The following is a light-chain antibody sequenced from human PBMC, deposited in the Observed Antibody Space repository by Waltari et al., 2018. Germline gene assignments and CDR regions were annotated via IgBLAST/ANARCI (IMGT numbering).Light chain of an antibody. Sequence: DVVMTQSPLSLPVTLGQPASISCKSSQSLVHSDGNTHLNWFQQRPGQSPRRLIYRVSNRDSGVRDRFSGSGSGTDFTLKISRVEAEDIGVYYCMQGTHWPYTFGQGTKLDIK. J-gene: IGKJ2*01. CDR1: QSLVHSDGNTH. CDR3: MQGTHWPYT. CDR2: RVS. V-gene: IGKV2-30*02.